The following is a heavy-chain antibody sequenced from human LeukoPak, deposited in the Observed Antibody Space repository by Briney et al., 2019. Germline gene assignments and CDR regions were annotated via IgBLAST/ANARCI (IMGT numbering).Heavy chain of an antibody. J-gene: IGHJ3*02. V-gene: IGHV3-21*06. D-gene: IGHD3-9*01. CDR1: GFIFSSYS. Sequence: PGGSLRLSCAASGFIFSSYSMNWVRQAPGKGLEWVSSITRSGTYKNSAGSLNGRFTISRDNSKNSLYLHMNSLSVEDTAVYYGARDSGTDLVFIQRPNALDIWGQGTLVTVSS. CDR3: ARDSGTDLVFIQRPNALDI. CDR2: ITRSGTYK.